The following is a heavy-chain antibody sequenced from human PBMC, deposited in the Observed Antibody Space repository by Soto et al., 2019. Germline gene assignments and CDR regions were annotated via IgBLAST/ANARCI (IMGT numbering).Heavy chain of an antibody. Sequence: GGSLRLSCAGSGFNFSDYCMSWIRQAPGKGLEWLSYISLTSTTMYYSASVRGRFTIYRDNTKNSLNLQMDSLGVEDTAVYYCVRERPARDHSKGGCYDYVMDLWGQGTTVTVSS. D-gene: IGHD3-16*01. V-gene: IGHV3-48*01. CDR2: ISLTSTTM. CDR3: VRERPARDHSKGGCYDYVMDL. CDR1: GFNFSDYC. J-gene: IGHJ6*02.